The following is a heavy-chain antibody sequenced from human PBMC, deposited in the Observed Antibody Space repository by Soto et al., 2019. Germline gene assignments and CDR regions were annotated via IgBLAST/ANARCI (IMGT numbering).Heavy chain of an antibody. D-gene: IGHD5-12*01. Sequence: PSETLSLTCTVSGGFISRSSYYWGWIRQPPGKGLEWIAIIYDSGSTYYNPSLKSRVIISVDTSRSQFSLNLSSVTAADTAIYYCARLDEWLRLGLAFDIWGQGTMVTVSS. CDR2: IYDSGST. CDR3: ARLDEWLRLGLAFDI. V-gene: IGHV4-39*01. CDR1: GGFISRSSYY. J-gene: IGHJ3*02.